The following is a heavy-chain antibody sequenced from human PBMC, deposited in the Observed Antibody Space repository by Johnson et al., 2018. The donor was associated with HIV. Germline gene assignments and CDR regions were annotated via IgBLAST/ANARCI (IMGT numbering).Heavy chain of an antibody. D-gene: IGHD3-10*01. CDR1: GFTFSDAW. CDR2: IKSRANSGTA. J-gene: IGHJ3*02. CDR3: ASSCLAWGVDAFDI. V-gene: IGHV3-15*01. Sequence: VQLVESGGGVVQPGRSLRLSCAASGFTFSDAWMNWVRQAPGKGLAWVGRIKSRANSGTADYAAPVRGRFTISRDNSKNTLYLQMNSLRAEDTAVYYCASSCLAWGVDAFDIWGQGTMVTVSS.